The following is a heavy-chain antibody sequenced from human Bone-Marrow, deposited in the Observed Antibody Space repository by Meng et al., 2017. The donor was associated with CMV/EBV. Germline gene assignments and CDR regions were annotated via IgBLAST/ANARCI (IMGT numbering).Heavy chain of an antibody. V-gene: IGHV4-30-4*01. CDR2: IYYTGST. J-gene: IGHJ5*02. D-gene: IGHD2-2*01. Sequence: LRLSCTVSGGSISSIDYYWSWIRQPPGQVLEWIGNIYYTGSTYYNPSLRSRLTMSVDTSKNQFSLKLSSVTATDTAVYYCARTMVVIVPAARNGGWFDPWGQGTQVTVSS. CDR3: ARTMVVIVPAARNGGWFDP. CDR1: GGSISSIDYY.